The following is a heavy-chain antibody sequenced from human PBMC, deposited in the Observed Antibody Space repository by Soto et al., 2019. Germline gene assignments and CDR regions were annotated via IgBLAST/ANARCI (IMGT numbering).Heavy chain of an antibody. D-gene: IGHD3-10*01. CDR1: GFTVSSSY. J-gene: IGHJ4*02. CDR3: ARVYMVRGTIIRYFDY. V-gene: IGHV3-66*01. Sequence: GGSLRLSCAASGFTVSSSYMSWVRQAPGKGLEYVSVIFSDGTTYYADSVKGRFTISRDNSKNTLYLQMNSLRAEDTDVYYCARVYMVRGTIIRYFDYWGQGTLVTVSS. CDR2: IFSDGTT.